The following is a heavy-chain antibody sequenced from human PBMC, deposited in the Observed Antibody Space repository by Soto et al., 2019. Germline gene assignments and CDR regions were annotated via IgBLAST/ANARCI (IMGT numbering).Heavy chain of an antibody. CDR1: GFTFNDYA. CDR2: ISGSGGHS. CDR3: AKDCRRLAVSGSPFAS. D-gene: IGHD6-13*01. J-gene: IGHJ4*02. Sequence: PGGSLRLSCAASGFTFNDYAMAWVRQAPGKGLEWVSSISGSGGHSSYADSVKGRFTISRDSVKNMLSLDMSDLRAEDTAVYYCAKDCRRLAVSGSPFASRGQGALVTVSS. V-gene: IGHV3-23*01.